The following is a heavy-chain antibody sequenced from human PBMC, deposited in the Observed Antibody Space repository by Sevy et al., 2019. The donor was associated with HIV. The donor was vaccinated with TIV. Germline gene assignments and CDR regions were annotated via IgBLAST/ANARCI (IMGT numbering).Heavy chain of an antibody. V-gene: IGHV3-9*01. CDR1: GFTFDDYA. Sequence: GGSLRLSCAVSGFTFDDYAIHWVRQAPGKGLEWVSGISWNSDNVGYVDSVKGRFTISRDNAKSSFFLQMNRLRPEDTALYYCAKSTTPFLVVVSGGHDIHYFDSWGQGTLVTVSS. CDR2: ISWNSDNV. D-gene: IGHD2-21*01. J-gene: IGHJ4*02. CDR3: AKSTTPFLVVVSGGHDIHYFDS.